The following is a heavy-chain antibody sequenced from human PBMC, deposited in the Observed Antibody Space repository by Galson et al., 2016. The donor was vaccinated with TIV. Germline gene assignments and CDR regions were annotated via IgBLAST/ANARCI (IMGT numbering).Heavy chain of an antibody. V-gene: IGHV2-5*02. CDR3: AHRGDGHNKIFDY. Sequence: PALVKPTQTLTLTCSFSGFSLTTSGVGVGWIRQPPRKALEWLGFIYWDDRKLYSPSLKNRLTITRDTSKNQVVLTMTNMDPVDTATYYCAHRGDGHNKIFDYWGQG. J-gene: IGHJ4*02. D-gene: IGHD5-24*01. CDR2: IYWDDRK. CDR1: GFSLTTSGVG.